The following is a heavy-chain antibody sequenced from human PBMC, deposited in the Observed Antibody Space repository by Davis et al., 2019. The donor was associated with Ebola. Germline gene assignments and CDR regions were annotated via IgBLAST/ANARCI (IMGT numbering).Heavy chain of an antibody. D-gene: IGHD6-6*01. J-gene: IGHJ4*02. Sequence: SQTLSLTCAVYGGSFSGYYWSWIRQPPGKGLEWIGEINHSGDTDYNPSLKTRVTISVDPSRNQISLKLRSVIAADTAIYYCARDLAVRPEDYWGQGTLVTVSS. V-gene: IGHV4-34*01. CDR2: INHSGDT. CDR3: ARDLAVRPEDY. CDR1: GGSFSGYY.